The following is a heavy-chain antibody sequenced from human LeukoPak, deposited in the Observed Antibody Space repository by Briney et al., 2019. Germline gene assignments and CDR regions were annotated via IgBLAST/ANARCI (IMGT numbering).Heavy chain of an antibody. CDR2: ISGSGGST. Sequence: PGGSLRLSCAASGFTFSSYAMSWVRQAPGKGLEWVSAISGSGGSTYYADSVKGRFTISRDNSKNTLYLQMNSLRAEDTAVYYCAKTLSGWPTKNIDYWGQGTLVTVSS. D-gene: IGHD6-19*01. V-gene: IGHV3-23*01. CDR1: GFTFSSYA. J-gene: IGHJ4*02. CDR3: AKTLSGWPTKNIDY.